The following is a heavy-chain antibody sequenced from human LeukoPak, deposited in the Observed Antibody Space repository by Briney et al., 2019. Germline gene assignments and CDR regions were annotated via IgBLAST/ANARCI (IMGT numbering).Heavy chain of an antibody. Sequence: SETLSLTCAVYGGSFSGYYWSWIRQPPGKGLEWIGEINHSGSTNYNPSLKSRVTISVDTSKNRFSLKLSSVTAADTAVYYCARGLFVVVVAANGGYYFDYWGQGTLVTVSS. D-gene: IGHD2-15*01. J-gene: IGHJ4*02. CDR1: GGSFSGYY. CDR3: ARGLFVVVVAANGGYYFDY. V-gene: IGHV4-34*01. CDR2: INHSGST.